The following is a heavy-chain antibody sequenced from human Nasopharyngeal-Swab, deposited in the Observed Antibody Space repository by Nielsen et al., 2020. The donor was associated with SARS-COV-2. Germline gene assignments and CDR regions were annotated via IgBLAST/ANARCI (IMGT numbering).Heavy chain of an antibody. CDR2: IIPFLDIA. Sequence: SVKVSCKASGYTFTDYNMHWVRQAPGQGLEWMGRIIPFLDIANYAQKFQGRVTITADKSTSTAYMELSSLKSEDTAVYYCARDRTGGHQLILTWFDPWGQGTLVTVSS. CDR3: ARDRTGGHQLILTWFDP. J-gene: IGHJ5*02. D-gene: IGHD6-13*01. CDR1: GYTFTDYN. V-gene: IGHV1-69*04.